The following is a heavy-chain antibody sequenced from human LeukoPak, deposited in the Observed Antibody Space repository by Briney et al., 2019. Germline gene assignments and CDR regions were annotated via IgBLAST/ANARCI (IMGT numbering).Heavy chain of an antibody. CDR2: INTNTGNP. J-gene: IGHJ5*02. CDR3: ARDQSSNSGPWFDL. V-gene: IGHV7-4-1*02. D-gene: IGHD6-19*01. Sequence: ASVKVSCKASGYTFTSYAMNWVRQAPGQGLEWMGWINTNTGNPTYAQGFTGRFVFSLDTSVSTAYLQISSLKAEDTALYYCARDQSSNSGPWFDLWGQGTLVTVSS. CDR1: GYTFTSYA.